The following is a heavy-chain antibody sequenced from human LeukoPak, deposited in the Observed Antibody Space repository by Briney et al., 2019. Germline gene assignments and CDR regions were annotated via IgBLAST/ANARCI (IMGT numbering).Heavy chain of an antibody. Sequence: ASVKVSCKASGYTFTGYYMHWVRQAPGQGLEWMGRINPNSGGTNYAQKLQGRVTMTTDTSTSTAYMELRSLRSDDTAVYYCARDNGLGDSSGYYLIYYYYYGMDVWGQGTTVTVSS. CDR1: GYTFTGYY. CDR2: INPNSGGT. D-gene: IGHD3-22*01. CDR3: ARDNGLGDSSGYYLIYYYYYGMDV. J-gene: IGHJ6*02. V-gene: IGHV1-2*06.